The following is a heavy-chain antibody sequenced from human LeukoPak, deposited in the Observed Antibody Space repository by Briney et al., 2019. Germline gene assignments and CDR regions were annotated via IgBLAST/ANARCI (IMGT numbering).Heavy chain of an antibody. CDR3: ARGMFLLGCGEVFDSFGTYYYDGMDV. Sequence: ASVKVSCKASGYTFTSYDINWVRPATGQGLEWMGWMNPNSGNTGYAQKFQGRATMTRNTSISTAYMELSSLRSEDTAVYYCARGMFLLGCGEVFDSFGTYYYDGMDVWGQGTTVTVSS. J-gene: IGHJ6*02. V-gene: IGHV1-8*01. CDR1: GYTFTSYD. CDR2: MNPNSGNT. D-gene: IGHD3-10*01.